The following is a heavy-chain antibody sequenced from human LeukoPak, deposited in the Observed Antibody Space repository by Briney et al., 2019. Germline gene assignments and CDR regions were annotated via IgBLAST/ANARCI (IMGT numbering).Heavy chain of an antibody. CDR2: INPNSGGT. Sequence: ALVKVSCKASGYTFTGYYMHWVRQAPGQGLEWMGWINPNSGGTNYAQKFQGRVTMTRDTSISTAYMELSRLRSDDTAVYYCARVVRGRLRPPGWFDPWGQGTLVTVSS. J-gene: IGHJ5*02. D-gene: IGHD3-10*01. V-gene: IGHV1-2*02. CDR3: ARVVRGRLRPPGWFDP. CDR1: GYTFTGYY.